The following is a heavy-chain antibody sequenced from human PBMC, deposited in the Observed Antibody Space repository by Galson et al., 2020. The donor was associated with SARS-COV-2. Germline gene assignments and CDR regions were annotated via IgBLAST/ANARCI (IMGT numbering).Heavy chain of an antibody. J-gene: IGHJ4*02. CDR3: ARGRYYDSNGYMN. CDR1: GGSFSGYY. D-gene: IGHD3-22*01. Sequence: SETMYLTCAVYGGSFSGYYWSWIRQPPGKGLEWIGEINHSGRTNYNPSLKSRVTITVDTSKNKFYLKLSSVTAADTAVYYCARGRYYDSNGYMNRGQGTLVTVPS. CDR2: INHSGRT. V-gene: IGHV4-34*01.